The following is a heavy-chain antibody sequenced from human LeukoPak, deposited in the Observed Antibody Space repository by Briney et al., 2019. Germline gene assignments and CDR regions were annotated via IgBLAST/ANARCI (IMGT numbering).Heavy chain of an antibody. CDR2: INPNSGGT. CDR1: GYTFTGYY. CDR3: ARRAARGGYVGYDY. V-gene: IGHV1-2*02. Sequence: GASVKVSCKASGYTFTGYYMHWLRQAPGQGLEWMGWINPNSGGTNYAQKFQGRVTMTRDTSISTAYMELSRLRSDDAAVYYCARRAARGGYVGYDYWGQGTLVTVSS. J-gene: IGHJ4*02. D-gene: IGHD5-12*01.